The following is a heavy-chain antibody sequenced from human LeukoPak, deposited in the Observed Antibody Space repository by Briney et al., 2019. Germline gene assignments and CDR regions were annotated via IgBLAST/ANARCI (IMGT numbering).Heavy chain of an antibody. CDR2: INPNSGGT. Sequence: GASVKLSCKASGYTFTGYYMHWVRQAPGQGLEWMGWINPNSGGTNYAQKFQGRVTMTRDTSISTPYMELSRLRSDDTAVYYCARLTTYCSSTSCYDPEKYFDYWGQGTLVTVSS. CDR3: ARLTTYCSSTSCYDPEKYFDY. CDR1: GYTFTGYY. V-gene: IGHV1-2*02. D-gene: IGHD2-2*01. J-gene: IGHJ4*02.